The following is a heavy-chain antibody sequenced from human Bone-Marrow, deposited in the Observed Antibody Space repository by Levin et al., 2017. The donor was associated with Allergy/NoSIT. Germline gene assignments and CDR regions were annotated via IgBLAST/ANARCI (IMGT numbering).Heavy chain of an antibody. Sequence: GGSLRLSCATSGFTFSSYSMNWVSQAPGKGLEWVSYINSSSGTIYYADSVKGRFTISRDNAKKSLYLQMSSLRVEDTAVYYCVRGLPDYWGQGTLVTVSS. V-gene: IGHV3-48*01. CDR2: INSSSGTI. CDR1: GFTFSSYS. CDR3: VRGLPDY. J-gene: IGHJ4*02.